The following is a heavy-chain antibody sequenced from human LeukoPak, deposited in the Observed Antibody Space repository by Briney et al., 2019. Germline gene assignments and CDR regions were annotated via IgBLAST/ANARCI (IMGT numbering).Heavy chain of an antibody. J-gene: IGHJ4*02. V-gene: IGHV1-69*04. D-gene: IGHD3-22*01. CDR1: GGTFSSYA. CDR3: ARARHDSSGYYSHY. CDR2: IIPILGIA. Sequence: GASVKVSCKASGGTFSSYAISWVRQAPGQGLEWMGRIIPILGIANYAQRFQGRVTITADKSTSTASLELSSPTAEDTAVYYCARARHDSSGYYSHYWGQGTLVTVSS.